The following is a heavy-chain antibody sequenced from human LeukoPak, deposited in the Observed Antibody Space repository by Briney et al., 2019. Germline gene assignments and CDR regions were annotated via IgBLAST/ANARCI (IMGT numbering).Heavy chain of an antibody. CDR3: ARHRSGWLQSSFDY. D-gene: IGHD5-24*01. V-gene: IGHV4-39*01. CDR2: IYYSGSS. J-gene: IGHJ4*02. Sequence: SETLSLTCSVSGGSISSSSSYWGWIRQPPGEGLEWIGSIYYSGSSFDNPALKSRVTISVDTSKNQFSLKLSSVTAADTAVYYCARHRSGWLQSSFDYWGQGTLVTVSS. CDR1: GGSISSSSSY.